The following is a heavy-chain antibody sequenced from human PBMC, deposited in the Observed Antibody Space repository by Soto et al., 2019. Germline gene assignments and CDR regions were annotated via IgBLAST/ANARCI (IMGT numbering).Heavy chain of an antibody. CDR3: ARQYSSSSAHYYGMDV. D-gene: IGHD6-6*01. V-gene: IGHV5-10-1*01. CDR1: GYSFTSYW. J-gene: IGHJ6*02. Sequence: GESLKISCKGSGYSFTSYWISWVRQMPGKGLEWMGRIDPSDSYTNYSPSFQGHVTISADKSISTAYLQWSSLKASDTAMYYCARQYSSSSAHYYGMDVCGQGTTVTVSS. CDR2: IDPSDSYT.